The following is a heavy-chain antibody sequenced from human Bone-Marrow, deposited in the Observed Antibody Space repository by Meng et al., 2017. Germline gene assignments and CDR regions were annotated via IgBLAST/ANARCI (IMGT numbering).Heavy chain of an antibody. CDR1: GYTFPDYY. V-gene: IGHV1-2*06. D-gene: IGHD6-13*01. Sequence: GQRVQSGAEVKKPGASVKVSCKASGYTFPDYYLHWVRRALGQGLEWMGRINPKSGDTHYAQKFQGRVTMTGDTSISTAYMELSGLRSDDTAMYYCARDEDISAAGKLFGDYWGQGTLVTVSS. CDR2: INPKSGDT. CDR3: ARDEDISAAGKLFGDY. J-gene: IGHJ4*02.